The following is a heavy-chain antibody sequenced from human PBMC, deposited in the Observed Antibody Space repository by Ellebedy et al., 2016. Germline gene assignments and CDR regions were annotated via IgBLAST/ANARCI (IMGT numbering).Heavy chain of an antibody. CDR3: ARPIVGATGGGDYYYDGMDV. Sequence: ASVKVSCXASGYTFTNYGISWVRQAPGQGLEWMGWISGYTGNTNYAQKFQGRVTMTTDTSTSTAYMELRSLRSDDAAVYFCARPIVGATGGGDYYYDGMDVWGQGTMVTVSS. CDR1: GYTFTNYG. J-gene: IGHJ6*02. CDR2: ISGYTGNT. V-gene: IGHV1-18*04. D-gene: IGHD1-26*01.